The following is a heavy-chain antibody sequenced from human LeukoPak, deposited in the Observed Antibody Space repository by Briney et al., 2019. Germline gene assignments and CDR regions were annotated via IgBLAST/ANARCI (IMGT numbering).Heavy chain of an antibody. CDR1: GDSISSYY. Sequence: SETLSLTCTVSGDSISSYYWSWIRQPPGKGLEWIGSIYYSGSTYYNPSLKSRVTISVDTSKNQFSLKLSSVTAADTAVYYCARNGDSSSWLMPDYYYYYGMDVWGQGTTVTVSS. CDR2: IYYSGST. D-gene: IGHD6-13*01. CDR3: ARNGDSSSWLMPDYYYYYGMDV. V-gene: IGHV4-39*07. J-gene: IGHJ6*02.